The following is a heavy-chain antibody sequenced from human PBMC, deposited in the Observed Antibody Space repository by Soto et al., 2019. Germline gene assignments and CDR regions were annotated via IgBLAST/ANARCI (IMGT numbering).Heavy chain of an antibody. D-gene: IGHD3-3*01. CDR2: MNPNSGNT. Sequence: ASVKVSCKASGYTFTSYDINWVRQATGQGLEWMGWMNPNSGNTGYAQKFQGRVTMTRNTSISTAYMELSSLRSEDTAVYYCARVDDFWSGYYYYYMDVWGKGTTVTVSS. J-gene: IGHJ6*03. CDR3: ARVDDFWSGYYYYYMDV. CDR1: GYTFTSYD. V-gene: IGHV1-8*01.